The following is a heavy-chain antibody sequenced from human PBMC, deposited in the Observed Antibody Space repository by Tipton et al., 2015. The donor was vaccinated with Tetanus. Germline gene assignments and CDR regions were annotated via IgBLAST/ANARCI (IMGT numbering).Heavy chain of an antibody. V-gene: IGHV4-59*01. CDR2: IYYSGST. J-gene: IGHJ1*01. Sequence: TLSLTCSVSGGSISSYFWSWIRQSPGQGLEWIGLIYYSGSTSYNPSLKSRVTISVDTSKNQLSLKLTSVTAADTAVYYCAGVTAHRTVLYFEHWGQGTQVTVSS. CDR1: GGSISSYF. CDR3: AGVTAHRTVLYFEH. D-gene: IGHD3-9*01.